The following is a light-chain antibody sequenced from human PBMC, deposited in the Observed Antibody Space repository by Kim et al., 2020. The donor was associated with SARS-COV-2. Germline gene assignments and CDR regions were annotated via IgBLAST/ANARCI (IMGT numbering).Light chain of an antibody. Sequence: VLTQSPATLPLSPGERATLSCRASQSVRNLLAWYQQKPGQAPRLLIYDVFNRATGIPARFSGSGSVTDFTLTISSLEPEDFAVYYCQQRSNWPLTFGGGTKVDIK. V-gene: IGKV3-11*01. J-gene: IGKJ4*01. CDR2: DVF. CDR1: QSVRNL. CDR3: QQRSNWPLT.